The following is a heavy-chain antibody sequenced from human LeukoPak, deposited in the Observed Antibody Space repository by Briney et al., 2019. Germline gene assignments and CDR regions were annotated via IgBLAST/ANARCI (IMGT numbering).Heavy chain of an antibody. CDR2: IRSKAYRGTT. V-gene: IGHV3-49*04. D-gene: IGHD5-24*01. J-gene: IGHJ4*02. CDR1: GFTFGDYA. Sequence: PGRSLILSCTASGFTFGDYAMSWVRQAPGKGLEWVGFIRSKAYRGTTEYAASVKGRFTISRDDSKSIAYLQMDSLKTGDTAVYYCTGGRRDGYTPSYYFDYWGQGTLVTVSS. CDR3: TGGRRDGYTPSYYFDY.